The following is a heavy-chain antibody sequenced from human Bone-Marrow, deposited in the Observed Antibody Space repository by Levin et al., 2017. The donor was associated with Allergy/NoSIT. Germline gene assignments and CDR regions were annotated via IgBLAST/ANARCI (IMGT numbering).Heavy chain of an antibody. CDR3: AREPAYYGERQIDY. D-gene: IGHD4-17*01. CDR1: GFTFSDYY. CDR2: ISDTGSMI. Sequence: GESLKISCTASGFTFSDYYMHWIRQAPGKGLEWISYISDTGSMIYYADSVKGRFTISRDNAKNSVHLQINSLRAGDTAVYYCAREPAYYGERQIDYWGQGTLVTVSS. V-gene: IGHV3-11*01. J-gene: IGHJ4*02.